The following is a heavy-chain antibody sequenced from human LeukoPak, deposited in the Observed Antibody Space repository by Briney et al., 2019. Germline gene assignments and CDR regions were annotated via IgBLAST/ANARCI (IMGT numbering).Heavy chain of an antibody. D-gene: IGHD1-26*01. J-gene: IGHJ5*02. Sequence: WVSLRFSCSASGFTISSVWMLWVGQGPGLGLVWVSRINPAGSSTNYADSVKGRFTISRNNAMNTLYLHLNSLRAEDTAVYYCARGVRGSYGTDLWGQGTLVTVSS. V-gene: IGHV3-74*01. CDR2: INPAGSST. CDR3: ARGVRGSYGTDL. CDR1: GFTISSVW.